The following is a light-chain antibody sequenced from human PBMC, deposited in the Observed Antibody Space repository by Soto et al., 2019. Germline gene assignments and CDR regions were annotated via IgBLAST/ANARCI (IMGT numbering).Light chain of an antibody. CDR3: HQASALTIT. V-gene: IGKV1-12*01. CDR1: QGISNW. CDR2: TTS. Sequence: DIQMTQSPSFVSASVGDRVTVTCRASQGISNWLAWYQQKPGKAPKLLIYTTSTLGTGVPSMFSGSASGTDSTLSIITLKPEDFASCYCHQASALTITFVQGTRLDFK. J-gene: IGKJ5*01.